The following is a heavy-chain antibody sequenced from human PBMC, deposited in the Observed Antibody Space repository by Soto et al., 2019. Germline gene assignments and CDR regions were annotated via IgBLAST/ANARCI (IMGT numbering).Heavy chain of an antibody. J-gene: IGHJ4*02. D-gene: IGHD3-22*01. CDR1: GFTFSRYW. Sequence: EVQLVESGGGSVQPGGSLRLSCSASGFTFSRYWMHWVRQVPGKGLQWVSHINGDGPITNYADSVSGRVTISRDNAKSTLYLQMSSLRADDTSGYYCARETSFSSGLTDYWGQGTLVTVSS. CDR3: ARETSFSSGLTDY. CDR2: INGDGPIT. V-gene: IGHV3-74*01.